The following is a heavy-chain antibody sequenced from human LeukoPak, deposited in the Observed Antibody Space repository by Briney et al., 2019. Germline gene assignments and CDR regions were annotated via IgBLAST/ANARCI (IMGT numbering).Heavy chain of an antibody. Sequence: GGSLRLSCAASGFTVSSNYMSWVRQAPGKGLEWVSVIYGGGSTYYADSVKGRFTISRDNSKNTLYLQMNSLRAEDTAVYYCARDFRGSSARYYFDYWGQGTLVTVSS. CDR1: GFTVSSNY. CDR3: ARDFRGSSARYYFDY. CDR2: IYGGGST. J-gene: IGHJ4*02. D-gene: IGHD6-6*01. V-gene: IGHV3-66*01.